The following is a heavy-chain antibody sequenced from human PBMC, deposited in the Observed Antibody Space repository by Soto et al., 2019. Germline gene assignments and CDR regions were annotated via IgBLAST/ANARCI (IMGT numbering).Heavy chain of an antibody. V-gene: IGHV1-2*04. J-gene: IGHJ6*03. Sequence: QVQLVQSGAEVKKPGASVKVSCKASGYAFSQFYIHWMRQAPGKGLEWMGWINPNSGRTKFAQNFQGWVTMTRDTSIKTVYMELSGLRSDATAVYYCARESGGTTATLDYYYFYMDVWGKGTTVTVSS. CDR1: GYAFSQFY. CDR2: INPNSGRT. CDR3: ARESGGTTATLDYYYFYMDV. D-gene: IGHD4-17*01.